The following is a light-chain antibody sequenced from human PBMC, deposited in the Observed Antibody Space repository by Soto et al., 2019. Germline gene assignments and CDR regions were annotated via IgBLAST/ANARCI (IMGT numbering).Light chain of an antibody. J-gene: IGKJ2*01. V-gene: IGKV1-5*03. Sequence: DIQMTQSPSTLSASVGDRVTITCRASQSISNWLAWYQQKPGKAPKLLIYKASSLESGVPLRFSGSVSGTEFTLTISSLQPDDLATYYCQQYNRFPYTFGQGTKLEIK. CDR2: KAS. CDR3: QQYNRFPYT. CDR1: QSISNW.